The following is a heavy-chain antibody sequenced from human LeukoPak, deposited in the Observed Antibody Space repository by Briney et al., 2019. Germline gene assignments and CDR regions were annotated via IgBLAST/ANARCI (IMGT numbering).Heavy chain of an antibody. CDR3: AKQMAVDYFDY. CDR1: GFTFSNFG. CDR2: ISYDGKNE. J-gene: IGHJ4*02. Sequence: RPGGSLRLSCAASGFTFSNFGMHWVRQAPGKGLEWVAVISYDGKNEYYTDSVKGRFTISRDNAKNTLYLQMNSLRAEDTAVYYCAKQMAVDYFDYWGQGTLVTVSS. D-gene: IGHD5-24*01. V-gene: IGHV3-30*18.